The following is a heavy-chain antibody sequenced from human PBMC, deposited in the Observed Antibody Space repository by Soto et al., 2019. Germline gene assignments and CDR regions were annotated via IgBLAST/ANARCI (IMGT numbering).Heavy chain of an antibody. CDR1: GGSISSGGYY. Sequence: NPSETLSLTCTVSGGSISSGGYYWSWIRQHPGKGLEWIGYIYYSGSTYYNPSLKSRVTISVDTSKNQFSLKLSSVTAADTAVYYCARDRYGSSGYYLDYWGQGTLVTVSS. J-gene: IGHJ4*02. CDR2: IYYSGST. CDR3: ARDRYGSSGYYLDY. V-gene: IGHV4-31*03. D-gene: IGHD3-22*01.